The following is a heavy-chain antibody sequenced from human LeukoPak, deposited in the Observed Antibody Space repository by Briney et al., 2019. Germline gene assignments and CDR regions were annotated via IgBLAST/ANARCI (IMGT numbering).Heavy chain of an antibody. CDR1: GFSLSSYG. V-gene: IGHV3-48*04. CDR2: FSSSTTII. J-gene: IGHJ4*02. Sequence: PGGSLRLSCAASGFSLSSYGMNWVRQAPGKGVEWVSYFSSSTTIIYYADSVKGRFTISRDNAKNSLYLQMNSLRADDTAVYYCARGRIVAGVRYWGQGTLVTVSS. D-gene: IGHD3-22*01. CDR3: ARGRIVAGVRY.